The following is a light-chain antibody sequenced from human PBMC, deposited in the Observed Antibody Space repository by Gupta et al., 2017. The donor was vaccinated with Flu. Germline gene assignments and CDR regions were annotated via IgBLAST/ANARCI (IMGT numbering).Light chain of an antibody. CDR3: QQYNNWPPWT. V-gene: IGKV3-15*01. CDR2: GAS. J-gene: IGKJ1*01. CDR1: N. Sequence: NLAWYQQKPGQAPRLLIYGASTRATGIPARFSGSGSGTEFTLTISSRQSEDFAVYYCQQYNNWPPWTFGQGTKVEIK.